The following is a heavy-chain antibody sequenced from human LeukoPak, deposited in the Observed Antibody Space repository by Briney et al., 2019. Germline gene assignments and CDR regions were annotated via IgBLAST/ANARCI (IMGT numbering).Heavy chain of an antibody. J-gene: IGHJ5*02. Sequence: SETLSLTCTVSGGSISSGNYYWSWIRQHPGKGLEWIGYIHHSGSTYYNPSLKSRVIISVDTSKNQVSLKLNSVTAADTAVYYCASYGSGSYRFDPWGQGTLVTVSS. V-gene: IGHV4-31*03. CDR2: IHHSGST. D-gene: IGHD3-10*01. CDR1: GGSISSGNYY. CDR3: ASYGSGSYRFDP.